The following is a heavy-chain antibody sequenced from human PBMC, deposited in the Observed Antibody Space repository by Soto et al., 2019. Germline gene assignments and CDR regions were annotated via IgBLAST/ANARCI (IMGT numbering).Heavy chain of an antibody. D-gene: IGHD2-2*01. Sequence: QVQLQESGPGLVKPSQTLSLTCTVSGGSITSSGYYWSWIRQHPGEGLEWIGFTSNSGSTSYNPLPKGRVTISVDPSSNQFSLNLKSVNAADTAVYYCERGGGSTKVDYWGQGTLVTVSP. CDR3: ERGGGSTKVDY. V-gene: IGHV4-31*03. J-gene: IGHJ4*02. CDR2: TSNSGST. CDR1: GGSITSSGYY.